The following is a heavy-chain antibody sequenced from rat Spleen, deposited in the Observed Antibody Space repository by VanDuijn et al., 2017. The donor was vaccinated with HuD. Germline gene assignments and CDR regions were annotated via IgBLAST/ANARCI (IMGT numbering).Heavy chain of an antibody. D-gene: IGHD4-3*01. J-gene: IGHJ3*01. Sequence: EVQLVESGGGLVQPGRSLKLSCAASGFTFSNYGMHWIRQAPTQGLEWVASISTGDDDTYYRDSVKGRFTISRDDEESTLYLQMDSLRSEDTATYFCARLGGLRNWFAYWGQGTLVTVSS. CDR1: GFTFSNYG. CDR3: ARLGGLRNWFAY. CDR2: ISTGDDDT. V-gene: IGHV5-19*01.